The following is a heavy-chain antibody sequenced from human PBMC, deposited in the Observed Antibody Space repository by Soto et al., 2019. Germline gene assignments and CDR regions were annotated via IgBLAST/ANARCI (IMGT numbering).Heavy chain of an antibody. D-gene: IGHD3-16*01. V-gene: IGHV3-74*03. J-gene: IGHJ4*02. CDR3: AKDLSWGQCDY. CDR2: INTDGTTT. CDR1: GFTFSNYW. Sequence: EVQLVESGGGLVQPGGSLRLSCAGSGFTFSNYWMHWVRQDPEKGLVWVSTINTDGTTTKYADSVKGRFTVTRDNAKNTLYLQMNSLRVEDTAVYFCAKDLSWGQCDYWGQGTLVTVSS.